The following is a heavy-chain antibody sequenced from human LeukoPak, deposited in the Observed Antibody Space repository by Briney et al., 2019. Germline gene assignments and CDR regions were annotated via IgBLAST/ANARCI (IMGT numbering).Heavy chain of an antibody. J-gene: IGHJ4*02. CDR2: IIPNFGAG. CDR1: GGTFSSYA. D-gene: IGHD5-12*01. V-gene: IGHV1-69*05. CDR3: AYTERGYSGYGIDY. Sequence: SVKVSCKASGGTFSSYAICWVGQDPGPGLEWMGRIIPNFGAGNYAQKSQRRVTITTDDSTSTAYMELSSLRSEDTAVYYCAYTERGYSGYGIDYWGQGTLVTVSS.